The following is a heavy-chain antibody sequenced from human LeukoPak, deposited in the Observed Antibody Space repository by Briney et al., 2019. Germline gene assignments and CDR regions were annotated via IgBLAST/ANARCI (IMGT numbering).Heavy chain of an antibody. CDR3: ATYYFYGMDV. Sequence: PWASVKVFCKVSGYTLTELSMHWVRQAPGKGREWMGGFDPEDGETIYAQKFQGRVTMTEDTSTDTAYMELSSLRSEDTAVYYCATYYFYGMDVWGQGTTVTVSS. J-gene: IGHJ6*02. V-gene: IGHV1-24*01. CDR2: FDPEDGET. CDR1: GYTLTELS.